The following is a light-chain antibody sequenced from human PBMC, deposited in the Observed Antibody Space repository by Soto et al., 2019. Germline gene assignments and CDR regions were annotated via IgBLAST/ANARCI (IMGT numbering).Light chain of an antibody. CDR3: SSYTSSSTLV. Sequence: QLVLTQPASVSGSPGQSITISCTGTSSDVGGYKYVSWYQQHPGKAPKLMIYEVSNRPSGVSNRFSGSKSGNTASLTISGLQAEDEAEYYCSSYTSSSTLVFGGGTKVTVL. CDR2: EVS. J-gene: IGLJ3*02. CDR1: SSDVGGYKY. V-gene: IGLV2-14*01.